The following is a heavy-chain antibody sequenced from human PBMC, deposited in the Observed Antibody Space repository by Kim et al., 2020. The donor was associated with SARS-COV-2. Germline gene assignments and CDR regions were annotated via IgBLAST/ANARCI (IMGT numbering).Heavy chain of an antibody. CDR2: MKSNRDGGTT. J-gene: IGHJ6*02. V-gene: IGHV3-15*01. D-gene: IGHD5-18*01. CDR1: GFTFSYAW. CDR3: TTMKKGTVYIYGFDYYYYGMDV. Sequence: GGSLRLSCAASGFTFSYAWMNWVRQAPGKGLEWVGRMKSNRDGGTTDYAAAVKGRFTISRDDSNNMLYLQMKSLKIEDTAVYYCTTMKKGTVYIYGFDYYYYGMDVWGQGTTVTVSS.